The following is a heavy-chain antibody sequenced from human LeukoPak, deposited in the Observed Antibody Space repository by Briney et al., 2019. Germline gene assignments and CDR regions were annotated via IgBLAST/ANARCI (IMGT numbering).Heavy chain of an antibody. CDR2: INPNSGGT. J-gene: IGHJ3*02. Sequence: ASVKVSCKASGYTFTGYYMHWVRQAPGQGLEWMGWINPNSGGTNYAQKFQGWVTMTRDTSISTAYMELSRLRSDDTAVYYCAREYYDSSGYYWATDAFDIWGQGTMVTVSS. V-gene: IGHV1-2*04. D-gene: IGHD3-22*01. CDR3: AREYYDSSGYYWATDAFDI. CDR1: GYTFTGYY.